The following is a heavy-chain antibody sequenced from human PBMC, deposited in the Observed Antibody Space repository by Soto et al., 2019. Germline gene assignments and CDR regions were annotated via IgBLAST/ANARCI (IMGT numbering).Heavy chain of an antibody. CDR3: ATGQEVRMADI. CDR1: QFTVSAYY. CDR2: ISGDSTDR. Sequence: PGGSLRLSCTASQFTVSAYYMAWIRQAPGKGLDWISYISGDSTDRNYADSVKGRFTISRDNAKNSLYLQMSSLTVEDTAVYFCATGQEVRMADIWGQGTMVTVSS. D-gene: IGHD2-15*01. J-gene: IGHJ3*02. V-gene: IGHV3-11*03.